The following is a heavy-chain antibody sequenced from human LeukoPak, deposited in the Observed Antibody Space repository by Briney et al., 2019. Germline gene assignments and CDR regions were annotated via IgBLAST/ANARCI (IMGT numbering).Heavy chain of an antibody. Sequence: ASVKVSCKASGYTFTSYAMNWVRQAPGQGLEWMGWINTNTGNPTYAQGFTGRFVFSLDTSVSTAYLQISSLKAEDTAVYYCARVSGYYDFWSGYQISRPADYWGQGTLVTVSS. CDR1: GYTFTSYA. CDR2: INTNTGNP. V-gene: IGHV7-4-1*02. D-gene: IGHD3-3*01. J-gene: IGHJ4*02. CDR3: ARVSGYYDFWSGYQISRPADY.